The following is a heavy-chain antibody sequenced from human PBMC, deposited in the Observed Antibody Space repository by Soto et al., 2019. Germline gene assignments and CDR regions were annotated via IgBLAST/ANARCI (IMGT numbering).Heavy chain of an antibody. CDR3: ARRWGEGRVDY. D-gene: IGHD3-10*01. V-gene: IGHV4-4*02. CDR1: GASISTSNW. Sequence: SETLSLTCAVSGASISTSNWWSWVRQPPGKGLEWIGEIYHSGSTNYNPSLKSRVTISVDKSRNQFSLKLSSVTAADTAVYYCARRWGEGRVDYWGQGTLVTVSS. J-gene: IGHJ4*02. CDR2: IYHSGST.